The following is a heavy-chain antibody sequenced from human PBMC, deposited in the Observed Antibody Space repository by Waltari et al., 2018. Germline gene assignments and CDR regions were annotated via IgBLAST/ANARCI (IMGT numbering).Heavy chain of an antibody. CDR3: VKGLDTTMIKMGDY. Sequence: EVKLVESGGQLVQPGGSLRLACAASGFPVIINYMTWVRQAPGKGLEWLSLFNSGGGTSYAESVKGRFTISRDNSKNTLYLQMNSLRADDTAVYYCVKGLDTTMIKMGDYWGQGTLVTVSS. CDR2: FNSGGGT. V-gene: IGHV3-66*01. CDR1: GFPVIINY. J-gene: IGHJ4*02. D-gene: IGHD5-18*01.